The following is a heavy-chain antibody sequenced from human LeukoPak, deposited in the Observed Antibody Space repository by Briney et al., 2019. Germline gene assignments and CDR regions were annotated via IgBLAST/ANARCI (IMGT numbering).Heavy chain of an antibody. CDR1: GGSFSGYY. CDR2: INDSGST. V-gene: IGHV4-34*01. CDR3: ARGWSYYFDY. Sequence: SETLSLTCAVYGGSFSGYYWSWIRQPPGKGLEWIGEINDSGSTNYNPSLKSRVTMLVDASKNQFSLKLTSVTASETAVYYCARGWSYYFDYWGQGILVTVSS. D-gene: IGHD3-10*01. J-gene: IGHJ4*02.